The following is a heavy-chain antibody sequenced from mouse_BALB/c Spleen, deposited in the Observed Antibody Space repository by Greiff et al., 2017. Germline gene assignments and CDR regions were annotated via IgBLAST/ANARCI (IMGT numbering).Heavy chain of an antibody. D-gene: IGHD2-10*01. Sequence: EVKLMESGGGLVQPGGSRKLSCAASGFTFSSFGMHWVRQAPEKGLEWVAYISSGSSTIYYADTVKGRFTISRDNPKNTLFLQMTSLRSEDTAMYYCARDLLWRGMDYWGQGTSVTVSS. V-gene: IGHV5-17*02. CDR2: ISSGSSTI. J-gene: IGHJ4*01. CDR3: ARDLLWRGMDY. CDR1: GFTFSSFG.